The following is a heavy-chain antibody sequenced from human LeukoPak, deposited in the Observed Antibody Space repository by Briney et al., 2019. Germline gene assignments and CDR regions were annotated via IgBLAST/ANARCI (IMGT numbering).Heavy chain of an antibody. D-gene: IGHD6-25*01. V-gene: IGHV1-24*01. CDR2: FDPEDGET. Sequence: GASVKVSCKVSGYTHTELSMHWVRQAPGKGLEWMGGFDPEDGETIYAQNFQGRVSMTEDTSTDTAYMELNNLTSEDTAVYYCFRFAAGPDPYYPWGQGTLVTVSS. CDR1: GYTHTELS. CDR3: FRFAAGPDPYYP. J-gene: IGHJ5*02.